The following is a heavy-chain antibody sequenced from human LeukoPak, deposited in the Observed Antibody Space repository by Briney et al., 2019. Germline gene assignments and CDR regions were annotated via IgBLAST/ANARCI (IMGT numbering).Heavy chain of an antibody. J-gene: IGHJ4*02. CDR1: GFTFSGFG. Sequence: PGGSLRLSCAASGFTFSGFGVHWVRQAPGKGLEWVTFILNDGSTRYYADSVKGRFTISRDNSKNTLFLQMDSLRPEDTGVYYCARGRGGNGFSHFDYWGQGTLVTVSS. CDR3: ARGRGGNGFSHFDY. V-gene: IGHV3-30-3*01. CDR2: ILNDGSTR. D-gene: IGHD4-23*01.